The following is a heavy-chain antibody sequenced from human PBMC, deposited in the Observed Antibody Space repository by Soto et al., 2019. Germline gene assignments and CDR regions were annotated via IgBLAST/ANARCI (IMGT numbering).Heavy chain of an antibody. CDR1: GFTVSSAY. Sequence: EVQVVESGGALVQPGGSLRLSCAASGFTVSSAYMSWVGQAPGKGLEWVSVIYSGGSTYYADSVQGRFTISRDNSKNTLHHQMNSLRAEDTAVYYCARDTPRPGAHGMGVWGQGTTVTVSS. V-gene: IGHV3-66*01. CDR2: IYSGGST. J-gene: IGHJ6*02. CDR3: ARDTPRPGAHGMGV.